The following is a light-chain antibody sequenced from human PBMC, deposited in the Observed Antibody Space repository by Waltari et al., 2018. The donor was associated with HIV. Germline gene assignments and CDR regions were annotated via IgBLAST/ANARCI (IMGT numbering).Light chain of an antibody. V-gene: IGLV1-44*01. J-gene: IGLJ2*01. CDR1: DSNIDSDF. Sequence: QSVLTQPPSASGPPGKRATISCSGSDSNIDSDFVNRYQQLPGTTPNLLIYSNNPRPSGVPDRFSGSKSGTSASLAISGLQSEDEGSYYCAAWDATLKALRVGGGTKLTGL. CDR2: SNN. CDR3: AAWDATLKALR.